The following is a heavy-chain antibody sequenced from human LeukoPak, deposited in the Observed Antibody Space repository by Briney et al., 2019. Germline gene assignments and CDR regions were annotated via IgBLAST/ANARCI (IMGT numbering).Heavy chain of an antibody. V-gene: IGHV1-2*02. CDR1: GYTFTGYY. CDR3: ARDRSGTRLFDY. Sequence: ASVTVSCKASGYTFTGYYMHWVRQAPGQGLEWMGWINPNSGGTNYAQKFQGRVTMTRDTSISTAYMELSRLRSDDTAVYYCARDRSGTRLFDYWGQGTLVTVSS. D-gene: IGHD1-7*01. J-gene: IGHJ4*02. CDR2: INPNSGGT.